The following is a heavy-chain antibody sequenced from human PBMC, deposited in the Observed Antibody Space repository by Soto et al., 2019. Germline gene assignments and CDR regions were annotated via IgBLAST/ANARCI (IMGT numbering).Heavy chain of an antibody. D-gene: IGHD6-19*01. V-gene: IGHV3-23*01. CDR2: ITPTGAT. CDR3: ARTDKFNSQSSGWANRFDY. J-gene: IGHJ4*02. CDR1: GFTFTSYA. Sequence: EMQLLESGGGLVQPGGTLRLFCAAAGFTFTSYAMTWVRQAPGKGLEWVSTITPTGATFYGDTVKGRFTISRDNSRSTVFLQMNSLRAEDTAMYYCARTDKFNSQSSGWANRFDYWGQGTLVTVSS.